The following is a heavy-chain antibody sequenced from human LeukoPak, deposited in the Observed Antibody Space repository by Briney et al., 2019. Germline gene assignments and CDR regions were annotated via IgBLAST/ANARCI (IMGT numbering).Heavy chain of an antibody. CDR1: GFTFRSYG. CDR2: IRSKAYGGTT. V-gene: IGHV3-49*04. CDR3: TRFLNYGANDY. J-gene: IGHJ4*02. D-gene: IGHD4-17*01. Sequence: GGSLRLSCAASGFTFRSYGMHWVRQAPGKGLDWVGFIRSKAYGGTTEYAASVKGRFTISRDDSKSIAYLQMNSLKTEDTAVYYCTRFLNYGANDYWGQGTLVTVSS.